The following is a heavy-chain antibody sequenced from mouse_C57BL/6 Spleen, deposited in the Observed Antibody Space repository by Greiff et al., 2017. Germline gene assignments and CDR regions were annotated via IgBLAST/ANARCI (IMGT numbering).Heavy chain of an antibody. CDR2: ILTGSGSN. CDR1: GYTFTGYW. CDR3: ARSTSLITTVVHFDD. D-gene: IGHD1-1*01. V-gene: IGHV1-9*01. Sequence: QVQLQQSGAELMKPGASVKLSCKATGYTFTGYWIEWVKQRTGHGLEWIGEILTGSGSNKDNEKFKGKATFTADTSANPAYMQLSSRTTEDSAIYCCARSTSLITTVVHFDDWGQGTTLTVSS. J-gene: IGHJ2*01.